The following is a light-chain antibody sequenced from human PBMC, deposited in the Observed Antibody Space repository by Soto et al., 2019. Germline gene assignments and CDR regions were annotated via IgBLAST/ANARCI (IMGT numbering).Light chain of an antibody. CDR3: QSHDSSLSTSGV. Sequence: QPVLTQPPSVSGAPGQRVTISCTGSSSNIGAGYDVHWYQQLPGTAPKLLIYVNNNRPSGVPDRFSASKSGTSASLVITGLQAEDEADYYCQSHDSSLSTSGVFGGGTKVTVL. CDR2: VNN. V-gene: IGLV1-40*01. CDR1: SSNIGAGYD. J-gene: IGLJ3*02.